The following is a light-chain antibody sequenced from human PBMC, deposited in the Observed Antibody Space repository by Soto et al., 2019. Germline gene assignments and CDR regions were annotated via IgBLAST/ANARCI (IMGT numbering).Light chain of an antibody. V-gene: IGKV3-20*01. CDR1: QTISNNY. Sequence: ESVLTQSPGTLSLSPGERAIISCMASQTISNNYLAWYQQKPGQAPRLLIYGASNRATGIPDRFSGSGSGTDFTLTISRLEPEDFAVYYCQQYGSSGTFGQGTKVDIK. CDR2: GAS. CDR3: QQYGSSGT. J-gene: IGKJ1*01.